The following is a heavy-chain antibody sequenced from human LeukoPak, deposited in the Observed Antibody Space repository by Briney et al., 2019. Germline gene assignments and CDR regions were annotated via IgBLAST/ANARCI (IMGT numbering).Heavy chain of an antibody. CDR1: GFTFSSYG. CDR2: ISGSGGST. J-gene: IGHJ4*02. CDR3: AKDPYYDFWSGYFSYFDY. Sequence: GGSLRLSCAASGFTFSSYGMHWVRQAPGKGLEWVSAISGSGGSTYYADSVKGRFTISRDNSKNTLYLQMNSLRAEDTAVYYCAKDPYYDFWSGYFSYFDYWGQGTLVTVSS. V-gene: IGHV3-23*01. D-gene: IGHD3-3*01.